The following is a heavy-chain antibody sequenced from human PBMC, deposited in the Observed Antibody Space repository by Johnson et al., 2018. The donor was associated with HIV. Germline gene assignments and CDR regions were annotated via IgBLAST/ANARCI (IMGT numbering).Heavy chain of an antibody. Sequence: VQLVESGGGLVQPGGSLRLSCEASGFTFSNYAVHWVRQAPGKGLEYVSAISKDGEHTYYTDSVKGRFTISRDNSKNTLYLQMGSLKAEDTAVYYCAIPYVDEDSHYHGGHGTVVTVSS. CDR1: GFTFSNYA. V-gene: IGHV3-64*07. D-gene: IGHD4-11*01. J-gene: IGHJ3*01. CDR2: ISKDGEHT. CDR3: AIPYVDEDSHYH.